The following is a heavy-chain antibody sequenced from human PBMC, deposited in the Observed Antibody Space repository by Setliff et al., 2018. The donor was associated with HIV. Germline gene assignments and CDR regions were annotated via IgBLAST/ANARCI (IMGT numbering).Heavy chain of an antibody. CDR3: ARGLNYYGSGSYLPLGY. CDR1: GGSFNGYY. V-gene: IGHV4-34*01. J-gene: IGHJ4*02. Sequence: SETLSLTCAVYGGSFNGYYWTWIRQPPGKGLEWIGEIDHSGSTKYHASLKSRVTISIDTSKNQISLKLSSVTAADTAVYYCARGLNYYGSGSYLPLGYWGQGTLVTAPQ. CDR2: IDHSGST. D-gene: IGHD3-10*01.